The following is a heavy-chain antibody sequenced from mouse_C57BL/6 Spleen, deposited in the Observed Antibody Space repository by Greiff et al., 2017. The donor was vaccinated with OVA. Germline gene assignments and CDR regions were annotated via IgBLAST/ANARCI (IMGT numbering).Heavy chain of an antibody. CDR3: TTGDYYGSSRDWYFDV. CDR1: GFNIKDDY. J-gene: IGHJ1*03. D-gene: IGHD1-1*01. Sequence: VHVKQSGAELVRPGASVKLSCTASGFNIKDDYMHWVKQRPEQGLEWIGGIDPENGDTEYASKFQGKATITADTSSNTAYLQLSSLTSEDTAVYYCTTGDYYGSSRDWYFDVWGTGTTVTVSS. CDR2: IDPENGDT. V-gene: IGHV14-4*01.